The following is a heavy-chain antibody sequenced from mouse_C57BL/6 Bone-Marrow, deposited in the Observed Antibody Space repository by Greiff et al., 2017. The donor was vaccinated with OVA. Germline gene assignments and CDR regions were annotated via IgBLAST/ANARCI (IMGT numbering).Heavy chain of an antibody. D-gene: IGHD2-1*01. Sequence: VQLQQSGAELVRPGASVKLSCTASGFNIKDDYMHWVKQRPEQGLEWIGWIDPENGDTEYASKFQGKATITAATSSNTAYLPLSSLTSEDTAVYYCTSYGNFDYWGQGTTLTVSS. CDR2: IDPENGDT. J-gene: IGHJ2*01. CDR1: GFNIKDDY. V-gene: IGHV14-4*01. CDR3: TSYGNFDY.